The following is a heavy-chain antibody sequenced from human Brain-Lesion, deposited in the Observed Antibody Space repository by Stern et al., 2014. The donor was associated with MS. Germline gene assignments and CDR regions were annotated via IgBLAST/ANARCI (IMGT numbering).Heavy chain of an antibody. Sequence: QLVQSGAEVKKPGASVKVSCKASGYTFTSYAMHWVRQAPGQRLEWMGWINAGNGNTKYSQKFQGRVTITRDTSASTAYMELSSLRSEDTAVYYCASATSSGWYSYYYGMDVCGQATTVTVSS. CDR2: INAGNGNT. V-gene: IGHV1-3*01. CDR1: GYTFTSYA. D-gene: IGHD6-19*01. CDR3: ASATSSGWYSYYYGMDV. J-gene: IGHJ6*02.